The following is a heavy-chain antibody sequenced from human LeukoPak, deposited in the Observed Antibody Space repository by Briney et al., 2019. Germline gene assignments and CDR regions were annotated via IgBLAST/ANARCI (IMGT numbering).Heavy chain of an antibody. CDR1: GGSFSGYY. CDR2: INHSGST. Sequence: PSETLSLTCAVYGGSFSGYYWSWIRQPPGKGLEWIGEINHSGSTNYNPSLKSRVTISVDTSKNQFSLKLSSVTAADTAVYYCARGLMYYYAQYYFDYWGQGTLVTVSS. D-gene: IGHD3-10*01. CDR3: ARGLMYYYAQYYFDY. V-gene: IGHV4-34*01. J-gene: IGHJ4*02.